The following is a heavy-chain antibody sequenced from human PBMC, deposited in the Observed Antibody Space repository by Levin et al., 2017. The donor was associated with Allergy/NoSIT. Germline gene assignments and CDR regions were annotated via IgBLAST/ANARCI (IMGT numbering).Heavy chain of an antibody. CDR2: IHHSGLS. J-gene: IGHJ5*02. CDR3: ARAQVRGYSGYDEFDP. D-gene: IGHD5-12*01. CDR1: GGSISGSSW. V-gene: IGHV4-4*02. Sequence: SQTLSLTCAVSGGSISGSSWWSWVRQSPGKGLEWIGEIHHSGLSNFNPSLDSRVAMSVDRSKNQFSLKLRSVTAADTAVYYCARAQVRGYSGYDEFDPWGQGTLVTVSS.